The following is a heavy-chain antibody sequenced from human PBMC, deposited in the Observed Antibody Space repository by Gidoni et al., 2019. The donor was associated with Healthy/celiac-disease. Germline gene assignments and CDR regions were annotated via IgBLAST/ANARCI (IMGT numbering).Heavy chain of an antibody. CDR2: IYPGDPDT. J-gene: IGHJ3*02. V-gene: IGHV5-51*03. D-gene: IGHD3-3*01. CDR3: ARTPGRPIPIHACDI. CDR1: GYSFTSYW. Sequence: EVQLVQSGAEVKKPGESLKISCQGSGYSFTSYWIGWVRQMPGKGLEWMGIIYPGDPDTRYSPSSQGQVTISADKSISTAYLQWSSLKASDTAMYYCARTPGRPIPIHACDIWGQGTMVTVSS.